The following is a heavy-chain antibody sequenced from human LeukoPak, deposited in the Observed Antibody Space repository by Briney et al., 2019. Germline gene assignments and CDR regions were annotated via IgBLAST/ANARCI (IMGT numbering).Heavy chain of an antibody. D-gene: IGHD6-13*01. J-gene: IGHJ6*02. CDR2: IYYSGST. CDR1: GGSISSYY. V-gene: IGHV4-59*01. Sequence: PSETLSLTCTVSGGSISSYYWSWIRQPPGKGLEWIGYIYYSGSTNYNPSLKSRVTISVDTSKNQFSLKLSSVTAADTAVYYCARGFGSSWYYYGMDVWGQGSTVTVSS. CDR3: ARGFGSSWYYYGMDV.